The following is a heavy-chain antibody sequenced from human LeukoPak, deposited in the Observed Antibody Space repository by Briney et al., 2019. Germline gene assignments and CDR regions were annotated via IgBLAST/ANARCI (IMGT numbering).Heavy chain of an antibody. Sequence: GGSLRLSCAASRFTFSTYWMHWVRQAPGKGLVWVSRINSDGSSTGYADSVKGRFTISRDNAKNTLYLQMNSLSVEDTALYYCARDRAIFGVFSMSAVLDYWGQGTLVTVSS. CDR1: RFTFSTYW. V-gene: IGHV3-74*01. CDR3: ARDRAIFGVFSMSAVLDY. CDR2: INSDGSST. J-gene: IGHJ4*02. D-gene: IGHD3-3*01.